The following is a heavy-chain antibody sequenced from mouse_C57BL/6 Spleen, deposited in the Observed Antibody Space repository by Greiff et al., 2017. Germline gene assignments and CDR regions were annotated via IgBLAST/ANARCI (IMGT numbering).Heavy chain of an antibody. CDR1: GYTFTSYW. CDR3: ARRGAYAMDY. J-gene: IGHJ4*01. V-gene: IGHV1-53*01. Sequence: VQLQQPGTELVQPGASVKLSCKASGYTFTSYWMHWVKQWPGQGLEWIGNINPSNGGTNYNEKFKSKATRTVDKSSSTAYMQISSLTSEESAVYYCARRGAYAMDYWGQGTSVTVSS. CDR2: INPSNGGT.